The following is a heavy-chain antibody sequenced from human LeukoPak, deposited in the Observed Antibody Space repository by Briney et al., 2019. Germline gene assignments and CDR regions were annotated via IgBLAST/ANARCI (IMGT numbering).Heavy chain of an antibody. CDR2: IYPGDSDT. V-gene: IGHV5-51*01. CDR3: ARGTYYYDSSGYYYGY. Sequence: GESLKISCKGSGYSFTSYWIGWVRQMPGKGPEWMGIIYPGDSDTRYSPSFQGQVTISADKSISTAYLQWSSLKASDTAMYYCARGTYYYDSSGYYYGYWGQGTLVTVSS. D-gene: IGHD3-22*01. CDR1: GYSFTSYW. J-gene: IGHJ4*02.